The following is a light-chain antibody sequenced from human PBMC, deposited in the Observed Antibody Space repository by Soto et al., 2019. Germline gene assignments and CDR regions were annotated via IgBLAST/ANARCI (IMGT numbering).Light chain of an antibody. J-gene: IGKJ4*01. CDR2: DAS. CDR1: QGISDS. V-gene: IGKV1-9*01. Sequence: DIQLTHSPSFLSASVGDRVTITCRASQGISDSLAWYQQKPGKAPNLLIYDASTLQSGVPSRFSGSTSGTEFTLTISSLQPEDFATYYCQQFNVYPLTFGGGTKVGIK. CDR3: QQFNVYPLT.